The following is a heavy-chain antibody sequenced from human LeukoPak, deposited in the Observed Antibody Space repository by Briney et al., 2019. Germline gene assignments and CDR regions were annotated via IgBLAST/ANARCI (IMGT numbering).Heavy chain of an antibody. Sequence: SQTLSLTCAISGDSVSSNSAAWNWIRQSPSRGLEWLGRTYYRSKWYNDYVVSVKSRITINPDTSKNQFSLQLNSVTPEDTAVYYCARDSVFYGSGYYYYMDVWGKGTTVTISS. CDR1: GDSVSSNSAA. V-gene: IGHV6-1*01. CDR2: TYYRSKWYN. D-gene: IGHD3-10*01. J-gene: IGHJ6*03. CDR3: ARDSVFYGSGYYYYMDV.